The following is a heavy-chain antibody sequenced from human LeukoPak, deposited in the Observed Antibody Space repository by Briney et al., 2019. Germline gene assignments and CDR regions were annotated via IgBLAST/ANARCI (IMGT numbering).Heavy chain of an antibody. V-gene: IGHV3-23*01. CDR2: ITGSGGST. D-gene: IGHD6-13*01. CDR1: GFTFSGYA. J-gene: IGHJ4*02. CDR3: AKGPQLVTHFDY. Sequence: TGGSLRLSCAGSGFTFSGYAMSWVRQAPGKGLEWVSGITGSGGSTYYADSVKGRFTVSRDNSKNTLLLQMNSLRAEDTAVYYCAKGPQLVTHFDYWGQGTLVTVSS.